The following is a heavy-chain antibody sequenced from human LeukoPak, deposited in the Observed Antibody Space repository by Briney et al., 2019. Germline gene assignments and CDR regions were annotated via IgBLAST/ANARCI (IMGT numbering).Heavy chain of an antibody. CDR1: GFTFISYG. J-gene: IGHJ4*02. Sequence: PGRSLRLSFAASGFTFISYGMHWVRQAPGKGLEWVAVISYDGSNKYYPDSVKGRFTISRDNSKNTLYLQMNSLRAEDTAVYYCAKPYGSGSYYNVDYFDYWGQGTLVTVSS. D-gene: IGHD3-10*01. CDR2: ISYDGSNK. V-gene: IGHV3-30*18. CDR3: AKPYGSGSYYNVDYFDY.